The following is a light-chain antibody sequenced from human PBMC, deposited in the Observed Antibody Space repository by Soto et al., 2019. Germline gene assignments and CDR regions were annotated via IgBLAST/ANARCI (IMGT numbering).Light chain of an antibody. Sequence: IQMTESPTTLSTSVGSSVTITCRASQAIRACFAWYQRNAGNAPKVLMSAAASVERGVPSRFSVSGSGPKFTLTISTLEPDDFATYYCQQYNSYFQTFGKGATVDTK. CDR1: QAIRAC. V-gene: IGKV1-5*01. CDR2: AAA. CDR3: QQYNSYFQT. J-gene: IGKJ1*01.